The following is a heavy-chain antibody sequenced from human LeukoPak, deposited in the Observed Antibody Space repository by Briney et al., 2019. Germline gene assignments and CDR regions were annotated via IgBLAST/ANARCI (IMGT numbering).Heavy chain of an antibody. Sequence: SVKVSCKASGGTFSSYAISWVRQAPGQGLEWMGGIIPIFGTANYAQKFQGRVTITANESTSTAYMELSSLRSEDTAVYYCAREPRSDYYYYYMDVWGKGTTVTVSS. V-gene: IGHV1-69*13. CDR1: GGTFSSYA. J-gene: IGHJ6*03. CDR2: IIPIFGTA. CDR3: AREPRSDYYYYYMDV.